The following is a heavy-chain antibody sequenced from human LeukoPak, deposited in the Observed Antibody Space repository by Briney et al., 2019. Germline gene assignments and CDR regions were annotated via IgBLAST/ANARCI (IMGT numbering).Heavy chain of an antibody. D-gene: IGHD1-26*01. V-gene: IGHV1-69*08. CDR3: ARVNLRGSNYNWFDP. Sequence: ASVKVSCKTSGGTFLSHTFSWVRQAPGQGLEWMGKITPVINTANYAQTFQGRVSIYADKSTTTVYVDLSGLRPDDTAVYYCARVNLRGSNYNWFDPWGQGTLVTVAS. J-gene: IGHJ5*02. CDR1: GGTFLSHT. CDR2: ITPVINTA.